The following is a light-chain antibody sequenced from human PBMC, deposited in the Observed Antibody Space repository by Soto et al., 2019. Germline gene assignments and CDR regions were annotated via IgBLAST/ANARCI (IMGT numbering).Light chain of an antibody. J-gene: IGLJ1*01. CDR1: SSDSGGYNY. CDR3: SSYTSSTTLYV. Sequence: QSALTQPASVSGSPGQSITISCTGTSSDSGGYNYVSWYQQHPGKAPKLMIYDVSNRPSGVSSRFSGSKSGNTASLTISGLQAEDEADYYCSSYTSSTTLYVFGTGSKVTVL. CDR2: DVS. V-gene: IGLV2-14*01.